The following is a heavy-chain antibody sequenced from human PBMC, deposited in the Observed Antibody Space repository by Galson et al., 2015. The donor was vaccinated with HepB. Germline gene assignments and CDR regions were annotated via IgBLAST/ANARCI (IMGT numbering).Heavy chain of an antibody. Sequence: SLRLSCAAPGFTFSSFAMSWVRQAPGKGLEWVSTITSSGGSTYYADSVKGRFTISRDNSKSTLYLQLSSLRAEDTGVYYCVRNLLWDGWNDFDIWGQGTTVTVSS. CDR3: VRNLLWDGWNDFDI. D-gene: IGHD1-1*01. CDR1: GFTFSSFA. J-gene: IGHJ3*02. V-gene: IGHV3-23*01. CDR2: ITSSGGST.